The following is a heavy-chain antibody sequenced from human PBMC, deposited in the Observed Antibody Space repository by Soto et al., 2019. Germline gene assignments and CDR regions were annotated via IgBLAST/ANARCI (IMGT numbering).Heavy chain of an antibody. J-gene: IGHJ3*02. D-gene: IGHD3-9*01. CDR2: INPSGGST. V-gene: IGHV1-46*03. Sequence: ASVKVSCKASGYTFTSYYMHWVRQAPGQGLEWMGIINPSGGSTSYAQKFQGRVTMTRNTSTSTVYMELSSLRSEDTAVYYCARGVVLRYFDWSPPDAFDIWGQGTMVTVSS. CDR1: GYTFTSYY. CDR3: ARGVVLRYFDWSPPDAFDI.